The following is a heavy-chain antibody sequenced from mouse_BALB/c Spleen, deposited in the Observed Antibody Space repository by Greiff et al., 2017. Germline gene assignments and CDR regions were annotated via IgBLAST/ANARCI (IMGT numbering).Heavy chain of an antibody. J-gene: IGHJ4*01. CDR2: ISSGGSYT. CDR3: ARPPQGMDY. D-gene: IGHD6-1*01. CDR1: GFTFSSYG. V-gene: IGHV5-6*01. Sequence: EVHLVESGGGLVKPGGSLKLSCAASGFTFSSYGMSWVRQTPDKRLEWVATISSGGSYTYYPDSVKGRFTISRDNAKNTLYLQMSSLKSEDTAMYYCARPPQGMDYWGQGTSVTVSS.